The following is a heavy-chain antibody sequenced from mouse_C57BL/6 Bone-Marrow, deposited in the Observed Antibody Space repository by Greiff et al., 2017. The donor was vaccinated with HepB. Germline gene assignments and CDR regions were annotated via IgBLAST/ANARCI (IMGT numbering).Heavy chain of an antibody. V-gene: IGHV5-6*02. CDR3: ARRYYGSSPAWFAY. CDR2: ISSGGSYT. D-gene: IGHD1-1*01. Sequence: EVKLVESGGDLVKPGGSLKLSCAASGFNFSSYGMYWVRQTPDKRLEWVATISSGGSYTYYPDSVKGRFTISRANAKNTLYLQMSSLKSEDTAMYYCARRYYGSSPAWFAYWGQGTLVTVSA. J-gene: IGHJ3*01. CDR1: GFNFSSYG.